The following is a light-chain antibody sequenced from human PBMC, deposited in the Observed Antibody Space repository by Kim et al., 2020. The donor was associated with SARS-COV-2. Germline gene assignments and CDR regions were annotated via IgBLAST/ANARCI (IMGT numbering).Light chain of an antibody. V-gene: IGLV1-44*01. CDR2: SNI. CDR3: ATWDDRLIGWV. CDR1: WSNIGSNS. J-gene: IGLJ3*02. Sequence: GQRVTISFSGGWSNIGSNSVSWYQVLPGTSPRLLMYSNIHRPSGVPDRFSGSKSGTSASLAISGLQSEDEADYYCATWDDRLIGWVFGGGTQLTVL.